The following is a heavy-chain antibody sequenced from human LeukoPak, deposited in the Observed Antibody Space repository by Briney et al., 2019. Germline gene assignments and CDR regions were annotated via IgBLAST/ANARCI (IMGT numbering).Heavy chain of an antibody. D-gene: IGHD3-22*01. CDR3: ARGRGGLKYYYDSSGYYPRYYFDY. Sequence: PSETLSLTCAVYGGSFSGYYWSLIRQPPGKGLEWIGESNHSGSTNYNPSLKSRVTITVDTSKNQFSLKLSSVTAADTAVYYCARGRGGLKYYYDSSGYYPRYYFDYWGQGTLVTVSS. CDR1: GGSFSGYY. J-gene: IGHJ4*02. V-gene: IGHV4-34*01. CDR2: SNHSGST.